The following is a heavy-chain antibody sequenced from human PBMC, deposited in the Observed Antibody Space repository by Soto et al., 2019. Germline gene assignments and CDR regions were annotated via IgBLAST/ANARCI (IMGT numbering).Heavy chain of an antibody. Sequence: QVQLVQSGAEVKKPGSSVKVSCKASGGMFSSYTISWVRQAPGQGLEWVGRIIPLLGTANYAQKFQGRVTITADKSTSTAYMDLSGLRSADTAVYYCARGNNWNEAMYFDGWGQGTMVTVSS. D-gene: IGHD1-1*01. CDR1: GGMFSSYT. CDR2: IIPLLGTA. CDR3: ARGNNWNEAMYFDG. V-gene: IGHV1-69*08. J-gene: IGHJ3*01.